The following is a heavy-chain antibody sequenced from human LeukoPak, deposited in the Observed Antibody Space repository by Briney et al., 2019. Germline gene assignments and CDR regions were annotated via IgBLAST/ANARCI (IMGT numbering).Heavy chain of an antibody. CDR2: LSVSGGST. D-gene: IGHD3-22*01. CDR3: AKGHDSSGYSTHDY. CDR1: GFTFTTYA. V-gene: IGHV3-23*01. J-gene: IGHJ4*02. Sequence: PGGSLRLPCAASGFTFTTYAMSWVRQAPGKGLEWVSALSVSGGSTYYADSVKGRFTISRDNSKNTLYLQMNSLRAEDTAVYYCAKGHDSSGYSTHDYWGQGTLVTVSS.